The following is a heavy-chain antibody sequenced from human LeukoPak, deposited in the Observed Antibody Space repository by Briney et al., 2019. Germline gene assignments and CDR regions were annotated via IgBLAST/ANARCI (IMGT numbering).Heavy chain of an antibody. CDR3: AADGAGFDT. D-gene: IGHD5-24*01. CDR2: ISSGGSTT. CDR1: GFTFSSYE. Sequence: GGSLRLSCAASGFTFSSYEMKWVRQAPGKGLEWVSYISSGGSTTYYADSVKGRFTISRDNAKNSLYLQMNSLRAEDTAVYYCAADGAGFDTWGQGVLVTVSS. J-gene: IGHJ5*02. V-gene: IGHV3-48*03.